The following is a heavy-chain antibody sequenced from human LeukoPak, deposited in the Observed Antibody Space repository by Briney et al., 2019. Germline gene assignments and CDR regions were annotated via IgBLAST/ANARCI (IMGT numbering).Heavy chain of an antibody. V-gene: IGHV1-2*02. D-gene: IGHD2/OR15-2a*01. Sequence: GASVKVSCKASGYTFTGYYMHWVRQAPGQGLEWMGWINPNSGGTNYAQKFQGRVTMTRDTSISTAYMELSRLRSDDTAVYYCARVSTIMGRGYNYFDPWGQGTLVTVSS. CDR2: INPNSGGT. CDR3: ARVSTIMGRGYNYFDP. CDR1: GYTFTGYY. J-gene: IGHJ5*02.